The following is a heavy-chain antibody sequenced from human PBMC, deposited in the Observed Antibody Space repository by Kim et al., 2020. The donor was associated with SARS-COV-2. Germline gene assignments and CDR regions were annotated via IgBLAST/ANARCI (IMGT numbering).Heavy chain of an antibody. Sequence: YADSVKGRFTISRDNAKNSLYLQMNRLRAEDTAVYYCARASSYYYYGMDVWGQGTTVTVSS. V-gene: IGHV3-21*01. CDR3: ARASSYYYYGMDV. J-gene: IGHJ6*02.